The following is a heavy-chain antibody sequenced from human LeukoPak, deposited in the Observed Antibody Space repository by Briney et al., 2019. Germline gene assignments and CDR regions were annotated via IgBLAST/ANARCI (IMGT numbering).Heavy chain of an antibody. D-gene: IGHD2-15*01. J-gene: IGHJ4*02. CDR2: ISTPSSLT. V-gene: IGHV3-11*05. CDR3: ARDLRLTWV. CDR1: GFTFSDYY. Sequence: GGSLRLSCAASGFTFSDYYMSWIRQAPGKGLEWVSYISTPSSLTNYADSVKGRFTISRDNAKNSLYLQMNSLRAEDTAVYYCARDLRLTWVGGQGTLVTVSS.